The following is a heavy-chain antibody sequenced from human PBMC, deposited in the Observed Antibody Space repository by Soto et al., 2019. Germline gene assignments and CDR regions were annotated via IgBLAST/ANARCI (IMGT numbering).Heavy chain of an antibody. Sequence: EVQLLESGGGLVQVGGSLRLSCAASGFTFRSHGTSWVRQAPGKGLEWVSAISGRGGDTYYADSVKGRFTISRDNSKNPLYLQMNSLGASDTAVYYCAKVRGAGGSKDYYYYGMDVWGQGTTVTVSS. V-gene: IGHV3-23*01. CDR3: AKVRGAGGSKDYYYYGMDV. CDR2: ISGRGGDT. J-gene: IGHJ6*02. CDR1: GFTFRSHG. D-gene: IGHD2-15*01.